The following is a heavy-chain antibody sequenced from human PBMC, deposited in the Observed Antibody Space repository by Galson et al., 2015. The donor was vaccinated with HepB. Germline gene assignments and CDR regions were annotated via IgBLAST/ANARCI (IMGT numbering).Heavy chain of an antibody. CDR3: SREGTMLRAMDV. Sequence: SLRLSCAASGFTFGDYAMSWFRQAPGKGLEWVGFIRNEEHGGPTDYAASVKGRFTISRDDSKNIAFLQMNNLKTEDTGIYYCSREGTMLRAMDVWGHGTTVTVSS. CDR1: GFTFGDYA. V-gene: IGHV3-49*03. D-gene: IGHD3-10*01. J-gene: IGHJ6*02. CDR2: IRNEEHGGPT.